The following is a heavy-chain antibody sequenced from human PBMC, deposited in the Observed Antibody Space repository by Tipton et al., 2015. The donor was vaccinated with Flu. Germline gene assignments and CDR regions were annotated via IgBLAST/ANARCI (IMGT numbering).Heavy chain of an antibody. CDR1: GFTFSSYE. J-gene: IGHJ6*02. V-gene: IGHV3-48*03. CDR2: ISSSGSTI. CDR3: ARDLSITMVRGVTPNYYYYGRDV. Sequence: SLRLSCAASGFTFSSYEMNWVRQALGKGLEWVSYISSSGSTIYYADSVKGRFTISRDNAKNSLYLQMNSLRAEDTAVYYCARDLSITMVRGVTPNYYYYGRDVWGQGTTVTVSS. D-gene: IGHD3-10*01.